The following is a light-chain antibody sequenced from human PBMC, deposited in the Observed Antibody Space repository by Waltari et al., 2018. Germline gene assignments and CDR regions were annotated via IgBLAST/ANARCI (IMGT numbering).Light chain of an antibody. CDR1: SSDVGGYNY. CDR2: DVT. Sequence: QSALTQPASVSGSPGQSITISCTGTSSDVGGYNYVSWYQQHPGKAPKLMIYDVTNRPSWVSNVFSGAKSGNTASLTSSGLQAEDEADYYCSSYTSSGTGVLFGGGTKLSVL. CDR3: SSYTSSGTGVL. J-gene: IGLJ2*01. V-gene: IGLV2-14*03.